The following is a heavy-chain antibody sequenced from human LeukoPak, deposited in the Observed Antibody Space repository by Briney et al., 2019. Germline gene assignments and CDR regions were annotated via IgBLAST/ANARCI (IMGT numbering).Heavy chain of an antibody. J-gene: IGHJ3*02. Sequence: PGRSLRLSCAASGFTFSSYGMHWVRQAPGKGLEWVAVIWYDGTNKYYADSVKGRFTISRDNSKNTLYLQMNSLSAEDTAVYYCARDLGPSGGGDDAFDIWGQGTMVTVSS. D-gene: IGHD3-16*01. CDR3: ARDLGPSGGGDDAFDI. CDR2: IWYDGTNK. CDR1: GFTFSSYG. V-gene: IGHV3-33*01.